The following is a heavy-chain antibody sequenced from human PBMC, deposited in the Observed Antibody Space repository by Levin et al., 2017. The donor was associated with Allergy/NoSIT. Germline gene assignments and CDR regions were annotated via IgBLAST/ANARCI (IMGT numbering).Heavy chain of an antibody. Sequence: GGSLRLSCSASGFTFDDYAMHWVRQAPGKGLEWVSFISWNSGSINYAHSVKGRFTISRDNAKNSLYLQMNSLRTEDTALYYCAKGTAVAGNNWFGPWGQGTLVTVSS. CDR3: AKGTAVAGNNWFGP. V-gene: IGHV3-9*01. CDR1: GFTFDDYA. CDR2: ISWNSGSI. J-gene: IGHJ5*02. D-gene: IGHD6-19*01.